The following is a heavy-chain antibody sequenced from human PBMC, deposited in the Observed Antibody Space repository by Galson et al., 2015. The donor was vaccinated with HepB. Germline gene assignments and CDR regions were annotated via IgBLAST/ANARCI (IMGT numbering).Heavy chain of an antibody. J-gene: IGHJ3*01. CDR3: AREGSGGWGDAFDF. V-gene: IGHV3-30*04. Sequence: SLRLSCAASGFTFSGYAMSWVRQAPGKGLEWVAVVLYDGTQEFYADSVKGRFTISRDTSKYTLYLQMHSLRAEDTAVYYCAREGSGGWGDAFDFGGQGTLVTVSS. CDR1: GFTFSGYA. CDR2: VLYDGTQE. D-gene: IGHD6-19*01.